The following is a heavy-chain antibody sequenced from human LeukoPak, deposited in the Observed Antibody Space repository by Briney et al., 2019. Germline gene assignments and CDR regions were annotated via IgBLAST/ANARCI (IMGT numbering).Heavy chain of an antibody. CDR1: GYTFTNYA. J-gene: IGHJ4*02. D-gene: IGHD3-10*01. Sequence: ASVKVSSKTSGYTFTNYAMNWVRQAPGQGLEFMGWINTGTGNPTYAQGFTGRIVFSLDTSVSTAYLHINTLKPEDTAVYYCAAIGAHSFDYWGQGTLVTVSS. V-gene: IGHV7-4-1*02. CDR3: AAIGAHSFDY. CDR2: INTGTGNP.